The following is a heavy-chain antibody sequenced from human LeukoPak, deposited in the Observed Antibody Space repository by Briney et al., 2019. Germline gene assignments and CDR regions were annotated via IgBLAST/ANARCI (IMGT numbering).Heavy chain of an antibody. J-gene: IGHJ3*02. V-gene: IGHV3-23*01. CDR1: GFTFSSYA. Sequence: QIGGSLRLSCAASGFTFSSYAMSWVRQAPGKGLEWVSAISGSGGSTYYADSVKGRFTISRDNSKNTLYLQMNSLRAEDTAVYYCCLDGYNFPDAFDIWGQGTMVTVSS. D-gene: IGHD5-24*01. CDR2: ISGSGGST. CDR3: CLDGYNFPDAFDI.